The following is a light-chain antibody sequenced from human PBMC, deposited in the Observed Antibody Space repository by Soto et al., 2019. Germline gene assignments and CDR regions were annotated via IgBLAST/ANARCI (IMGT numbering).Light chain of an antibody. Sequence: EIVMTQSPLSLPVTPGEAASISCSSSESLLHTTGNDYLDWYVQKPGQSPQLLIYWASTRASGVPDRFSGSGSGTDFTLKISRVEADDVGVYYCMEALRSRTFGQGTKVDIK. J-gene: IGKJ2*01. CDR3: MEALRSRT. V-gene: IGKV2-28*01. CDR2: WAS. CDR1: ESLLHTTGNDY.